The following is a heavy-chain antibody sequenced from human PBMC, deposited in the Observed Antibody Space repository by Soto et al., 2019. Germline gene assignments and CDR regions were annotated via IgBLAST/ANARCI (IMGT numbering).Heavy chain of an antibody. CDR2: ISYRGDTT. CDR3: VSGPLYSRIGVTGAFDK. Sequence: EVQLVESGGGVERPGGSLRLSCVGSGFIFDDYGMYWVRQAPGKGLEWVSGISYRGDTTAYIDSVKGRFTISRDNARNRRFLQMNSLTVEETALYYCVSGPLYSRIGVTGAFDKWGQGTLVTDSS. V-gene: IGHV3-20*04. J-gene: IGHJ4*02. CDR1: GFIFDDYG. D-gene: IGHD6-19*01.